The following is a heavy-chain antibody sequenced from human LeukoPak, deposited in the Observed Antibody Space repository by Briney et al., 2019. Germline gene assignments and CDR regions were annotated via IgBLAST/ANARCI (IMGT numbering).Heavy chain of an antibody. V-gene: IGHV3-7*01. J-gene: IGHJ4*02. Sequence: PGGSLRLSCAASGFSFSTTYMSWVRQAPGKGLEWVANIKQDGSEKYYVDSVKGRFTISRDNAKNSLYLQMNSLRAEDTAVYYCATLAADYDFWSGYPTFDYWGQGTLVTVSS. D-gene: IGHD3-3*01. CDR3: ATLAADYDFWSGYPTFDY. CDR1: GFSFSTTY. CDR2: IKQDGSEK.